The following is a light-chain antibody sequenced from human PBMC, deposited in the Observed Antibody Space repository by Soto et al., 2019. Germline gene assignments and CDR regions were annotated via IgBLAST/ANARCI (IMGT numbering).Light chain of an antibody. Sequence: EIVLTQSPATLSLSPGERAILSCRASQSVGTYLAWYQQKPGQAPRLLIYDASNSATGIPARFGGSGSGTDFTLTINSLEPEDFAVYYCQQRSNWPGTFGPGTKVDIK. CDR3: QQRSNWPGT. J-gene: IGKJ3*01. CDR1: QSVGTY. CDR2: DAS. V-gene: IGKV3-11*01.